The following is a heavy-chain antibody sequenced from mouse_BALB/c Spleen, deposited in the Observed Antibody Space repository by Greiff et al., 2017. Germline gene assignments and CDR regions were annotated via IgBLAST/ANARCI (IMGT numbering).Heavy chain of an antibody. CDR3: ARGGWSPYYFDY. D-gene: IGHD2-3*01. J-gene: IGHJ2*01. Sequence: QVQLQQSGTVLARPGASVKMSCKASGYTFTSYTMHWVKQRPGQGLEWIGYINPSSGYTNYNQKFKDKATLTADKSSSTAYMQLSSLTSEDSAVYYCARGGWSPYYFDYWGQGTTLTVSS. CDR1: GYTFTSYT. V-gene: IGHV1-4*01. CDR2: INPSSGYT.